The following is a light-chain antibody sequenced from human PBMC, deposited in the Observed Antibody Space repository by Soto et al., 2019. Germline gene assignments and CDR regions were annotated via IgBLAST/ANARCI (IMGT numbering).Light chain of an antibody. V-gene: IGKV3-15*01. CDR3: QQYNNWPPAT. CDR2: GAS. J-gene: IGKJ4*02. CDR1: QTVTRN. Sequence: IVMTQSPASLSVSPGERATLSCRASQTVTRNLAWYQQKPGQAPRLLIYGASTRATGIPARFSGSGSGTEFTLAISSLQSEDSAVYYCQQYNNWPPATFGRGTKVEIK.